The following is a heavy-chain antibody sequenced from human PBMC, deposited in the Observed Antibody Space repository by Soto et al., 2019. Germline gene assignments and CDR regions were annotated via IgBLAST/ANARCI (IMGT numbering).Heavy chain of an antibody. CDR3: ARTNPFDFWSGYQDY. V-gene: IGHV4-59*01. D-gene: IGHD3-3*01. CDR2: IYSTGTT. J-gene: IGHJ4*02. Sequence: SETLSLTCTVSGASISSYYWTWIRQPPGKGLEWIGYIYSTGTTNYNPSLKSRVTLSVDTSKNQFSLKLSSVTAADTAVYYCARTNPFDFWSGYQDYWGQGTLVTVSS. CDR1: GASISSYY.